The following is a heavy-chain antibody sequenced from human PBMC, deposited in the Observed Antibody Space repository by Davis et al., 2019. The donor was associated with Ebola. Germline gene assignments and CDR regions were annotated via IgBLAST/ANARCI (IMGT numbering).Heavy chain of an antibody. V-gene: IGHV1-69*13. Sequence: SVKVSCKASGGTFSSYAISWVRQAPGQGLEWMGGIIPIFGTANYAQKFQGRVTITADESTSTAYMELSSLRSEDTAVYYCAREKDTMIDAFDIWGQGTMVTVSS. D-gene: IGHD3-22*01. CDR1: GGTFSSYA. J-gene: IGHJ3*02. CDR2: IIPIFGTA. CDR3: AREKDTMIDAFDI.